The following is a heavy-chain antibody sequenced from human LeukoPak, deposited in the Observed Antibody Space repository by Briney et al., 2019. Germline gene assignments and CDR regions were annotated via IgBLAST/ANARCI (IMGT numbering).Heavy chain of an antibody. CDR3: ARPEYYDSSGRMDV. Sequence: SETLSLTCTVSGGSISSSSYYWGWIRQPPGKGLEWIGSIYYSGSAYYNPSLKSRVTISVDTSKNQFSLKLSSVTAADTAVYYCARPEYYDSSGRMDVWGQGTTVTVSS. CDR1: GGSISSSSYY. J-gene: IGHJ6*02. CDR2: IYYSGSA. D-gene: IGHD3-22*01. V-gene: IGHV4-39*01.